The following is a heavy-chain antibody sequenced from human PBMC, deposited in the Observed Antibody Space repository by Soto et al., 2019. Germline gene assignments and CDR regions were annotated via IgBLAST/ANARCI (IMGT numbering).Heavy chain of an antibody. D-gene: IGHD2-21*01. V-gene: IGHV4-34*01. CDR3: ARDAFCGSGTCRVGHWFDP. CDR1: GGPFSGVY. Sequence: SETLSLTCVVSGGPFSGVYWSWIRQPPGKGLEWIGGVNHRGSANYNPSLESRVTMSVDTSKNQFSLKLTSVTAADSAVYYCARDAFCGSGTCRVGHWFDPWGQGTLVTVSS. CDR2: VNHRGSA. J-gene: IGHJ5*02.